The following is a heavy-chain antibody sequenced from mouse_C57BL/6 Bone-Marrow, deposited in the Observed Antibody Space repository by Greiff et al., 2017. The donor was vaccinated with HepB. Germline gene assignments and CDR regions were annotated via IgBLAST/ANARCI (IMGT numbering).Heavy chain of an antibody. D-gene: IGHD2-3*01. CDR1: GYTFTDYE. V-gene: IGHV1-15*01. CDR2: IDPETGGT. Sequence: QVHVKQSGAELVRPGASVTLSCKASGYTFTDYEMHWVKQTPVHGLEWIGAIDPETGGTAYNQKFKGKAILTADKSSSTAYMELRSLTSEDSAVYYCTRPGYYGAYWGQGTLVTVSA. CDR3: TRPGYYGAY. J-gene: IGHJ3*01.